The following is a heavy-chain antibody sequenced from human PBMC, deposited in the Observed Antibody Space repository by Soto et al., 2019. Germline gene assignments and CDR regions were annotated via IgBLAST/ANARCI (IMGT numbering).Heavy chain of an antibody. Sequence: GASVKVSCKASGGTFSSYAISWVRQAPGQGLEWMGGIIPIFGTANYAQKFQGRVTITADESTSTAYMELSSLRSEDTAVYYCARWGYSSSRGKVYYYYGVDVWGQGTTVTVSS. CDR1: GGTFSSYA. CDR2: IIPIFGTA. V-gene: IGHV1-69*13. CDR3: ARWGYSSSRGKVYYYYGVDV. J-gene: IGHJ6*01. D-gene: IGHD6-13*01.